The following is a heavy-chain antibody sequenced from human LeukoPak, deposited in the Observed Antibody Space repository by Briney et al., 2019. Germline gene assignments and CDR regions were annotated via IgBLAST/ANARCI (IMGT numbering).Heavy chain of an antibody. V-gene: IGHV3-30*02. Sequence: PGGSLTLSCAAPGFGFSSYTMNWVRQAPGKGLEWVGFIRLDGSNQYHADSLKGRVTLSRDNSNNTLYLQMNSLRTDDTAVYYCAKTSRTGRDGYMDVWGKGTTVTVSS. J-gene: IGHJ6*03. CDR1: GFGFSSYT. CDR3: AKTSRTGRDGYMDV. D-gene: IGHD1-1*01. CDR2: IRLDGSNQ.